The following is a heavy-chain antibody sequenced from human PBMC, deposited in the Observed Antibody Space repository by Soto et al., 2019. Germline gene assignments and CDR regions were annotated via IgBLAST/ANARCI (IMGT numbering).Heavy chain of an antibody. Sequence: GGSLRLSCAASGFIFENFGMSWVRQAPGKGMEWISSISGSGFKKYYADSVKGRFTISRDNSKSTVYLELNNLSAEDTAVYHCAKNQGVELVPLATVDWFDPWGQGSVVTVS. CDR2: ISGSGFKK. V-gene: IGHV3-23*01. J-gene: IGHJ5*02. CDR1: GFIFENFG. D-gene: IGHD1-26*01. CDR3: AKNQGVELVPLATVDWFDP.